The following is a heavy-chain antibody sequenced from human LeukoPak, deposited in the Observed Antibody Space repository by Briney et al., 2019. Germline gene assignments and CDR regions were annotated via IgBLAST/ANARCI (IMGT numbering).Heavy chain of an antibody. CDR1: GYTFTGYY. J-gene: IGHJ6*02. V-gene: IGHV1-2*02. CDR2: INPNSGGT. Sequence: GASVKVSCKASGYTFTGYYMHWLRQAPGQGLEWMGWINPNSGGTNYAQKFQGRVTMTRDTSISTAYMELSRLRSDDTAVYYCARGPTFYCSGGSCYYYGMDVWGQGTTVTVSS. D-gene: IGHD2-15*01. CDR3: ARGPTFYCSGGSCYYYGMDV.